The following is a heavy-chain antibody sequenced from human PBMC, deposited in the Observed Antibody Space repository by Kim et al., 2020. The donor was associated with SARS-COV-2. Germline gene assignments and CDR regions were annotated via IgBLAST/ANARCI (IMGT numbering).Heavy chain of an antibody. CDR3: ARVPSDIMNGYYKQDYYG. D-gene: IGHD3-9*01. J-gene: IGHJ6*01. CDR2: INPSGST. CDR1: GGSFSSNY. Sequence: SETLSLTCAVYGGSFSSNYWSWIRQSPGKGLEWIGDINPSGSTTYNPSLTSRVTISVDTSKNQFSLRLTSVTAADTAVYYCARVPSDIMNGYYKQDYYG. V-gene: IGHV4-34*01.